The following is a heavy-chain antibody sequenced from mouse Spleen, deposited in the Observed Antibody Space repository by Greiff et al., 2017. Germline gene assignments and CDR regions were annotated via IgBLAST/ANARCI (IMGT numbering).Heavy chain of an antibody. CDR3: ARLRGVYFDY. Sequence: VQLQQSGPELVKPGASVRISCKASGYTFTSYYIHWVKQRPGQGLEWIGWIYPGNVNTKYNEKFKGKATLTADKSSSTAYMQLSSLTSEDSAVYFCARLRGVYFDYWGQGTTLTVSS. D-gene: IGHD2-12*01. CDR1: GYTFTSYY. CDR2: IYPGNVNT. J-gene: IGHJ2*01. V-gene: IGHV1S56*01.